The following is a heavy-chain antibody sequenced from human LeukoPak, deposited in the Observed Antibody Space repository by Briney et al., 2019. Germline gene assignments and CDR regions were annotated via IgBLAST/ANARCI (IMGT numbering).Heavy chain of an antibody. CDR1: GGSISSGGYS. D-gene: IGHD4-11*01. CDR2: IYYSGST. Sequence: SETLSLTCAVSGGSISSGGYSWSWIRQPPGKGLEWIGYIYYSGSTNYNPSLKSRVTISVDTSKNQFSLKLSSVTAADTAVYYCASHDYSNGNFDYWGQGTLVTVSS. V-gene: IGHV4-61*08. J-gene: IGHJ4*02. CDR3: ASHDYSNGNFDY.